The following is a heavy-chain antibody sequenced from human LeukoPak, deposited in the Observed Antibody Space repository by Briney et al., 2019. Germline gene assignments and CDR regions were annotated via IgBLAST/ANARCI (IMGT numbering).Heavy chain of an antibody. D-gene: IGHD6-19*01. J-gene: IGHJ5*02. V-gene: IGHV3-30*02. CDR1: GFTFSSHG. CDR2: IRYDGSSK. CDR3: AGDLGQWLVTGWFDP. Sequence: QPGGSLRLSCAASGFTFSSHGMHWVRQAPGKGLEWVAVIRYDGSSKDQADSVKGRFTISRDNSKNTLYLQMNSLRAEDTAVYYCAGDLGQWLVTGWFDPWGQGSLVTVSS.